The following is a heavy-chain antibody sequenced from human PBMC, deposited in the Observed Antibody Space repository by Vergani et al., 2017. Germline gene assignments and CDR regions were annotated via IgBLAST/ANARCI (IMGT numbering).Heavy chain of an antibody. D-gene: IGHD2-2*03. CDR3: AKSVDIVVVPGSIIGYYYGMDV. CDR1: GFTFSTYA. CDR2: ISGSGGST. V-gene: IGHV3-23*01. J-gene: IGHJ6*02. Sequence: EVQLLESGGALAQPGGSLRLSCAASGFTFSTYAMSWVRQAPGKGLEWVSGISGSGGSTYYADSVKGRLTISRDNSRNTLYLQMNSLIVEDTAVYYCAKSVDIVVVPGSIIGYYYGMDVWGQGTTVTVSS.